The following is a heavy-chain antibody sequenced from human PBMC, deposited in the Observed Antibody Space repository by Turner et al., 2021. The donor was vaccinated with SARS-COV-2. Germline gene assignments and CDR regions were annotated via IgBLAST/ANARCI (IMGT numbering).Heavy chain of an antibody. CDR2: ISDDGSNK. CDR3: ARDTGDFDL. V-gene: IGHV3-30-3*01. D-gene: IGHD3-10*01. Sequence: QVQLVESGGGVVQPGRSLSLSCAASGFTFSSYVMHWVRQAPGKGLEWVAVISDDGSNKYYADSVKGRFTISRDNSKNTLYLQMNSLRAEDTAVYYCARDTGDFDLWGRGTLVTVSS. J-gene: IGHJ2*01. CDR1: GFTFSSYV.